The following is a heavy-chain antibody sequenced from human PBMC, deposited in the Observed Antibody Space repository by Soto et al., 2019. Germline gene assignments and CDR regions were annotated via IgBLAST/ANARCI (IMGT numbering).Heavy chain of an antibody. CDR2: ISHDGSDK. D-gene: IGHD3-10*01. CDR3: AKEDVWFAKDY. Sequence: GGSLRLSCVASGFTFSGYGMHWVRQAPGKGLEWLAVISHDGSDKYYADSVRGRFTISRDNSENTLYLQMNSLRPEDTAVYYCAKEDVWFAKDYWGQGTLVTVSS. J-gene: IGHJ4*02. CDR1: GFTFSGYG. V-gene: IGHV3-30*18.